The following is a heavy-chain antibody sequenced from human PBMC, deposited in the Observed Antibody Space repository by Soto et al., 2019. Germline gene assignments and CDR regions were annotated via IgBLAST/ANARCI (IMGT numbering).Heavy chain of an antibody. V-gene: IGHV3-23*01. D-gene: IGHD6-13*01. Sequence: VQLLESGGGLVQPGGSLRLSCAASGFTFSSYAMSWVRQAPGKGLEWVSAISGSGGSTYYADSVKGRFTISRDNSKNTLYLQMNSLRAEDTAVYYCAKRMVSIAAAVYYYYYGMDVWGQGTTVTVSS. CDR1: GFTFSSYA. CDR3: AKRMVSIAAAVYYYYYGMDV. CDR2: ISGSGGST. J-gene: IGHJ6*02.